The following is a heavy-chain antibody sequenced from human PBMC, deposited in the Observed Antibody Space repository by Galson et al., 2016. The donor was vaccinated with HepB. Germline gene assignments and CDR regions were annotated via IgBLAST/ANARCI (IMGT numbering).Heavy chain of an antibody. J-gene: IGHJ2*01. CDR2: TRNKARSYTT. CDR1: GFMFSDHY. Sequence: SLRLSCAASGFMFSDHYMDWVRQAPGKGLEWVARTRNKARSYTTEYAASVKGIFTISRGDSQNSVYLQMNSLNTEDTALYYCIRASSSSGYWYFDLWGRGTLVTVSS. V-gene: IGHV3-72*01. D-gene: IGHD6-6*01. CDR3: IRASSSSGYWYFDL.